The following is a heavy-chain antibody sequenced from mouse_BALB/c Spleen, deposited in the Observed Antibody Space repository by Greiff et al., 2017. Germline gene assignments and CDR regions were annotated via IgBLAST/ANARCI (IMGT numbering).Heavy chain of an antibody. J-gene: IGHJ1*01. V-gene: IGHV7-3*02. CDR1: GFTFTDYY. Sequence: EVKLMESGGGLVQPGGSLRLSCATSGFTFTDYYMSWVRQPPGKALEWLGFIRNKANGYTTEYSASVKGRFTISRDNSQSILYLQMNTLRAEDSATYYCARDRMITGYFDVWGAGTTVTVSS. CDR3: ARDRMITGYFDV. CDR2: IRNKANGYTT. D-gene: IGHD2-4*01.